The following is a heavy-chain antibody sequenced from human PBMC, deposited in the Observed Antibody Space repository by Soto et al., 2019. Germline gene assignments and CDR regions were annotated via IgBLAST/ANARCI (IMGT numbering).Heavy chain of an antibody. Sequence: QVQLVESGGGVVQPGRSLRLSCAASGFTFSSYAMHWVRQAPGKGLEWVAVISFDAKNKYYADSVKDRFTVSRDNSKNTLYVQMNSLRTEDTAVYYCARARRFGTGYTLGFVYWGQGTLVTVSS. V-gene: IGHV3-30*04. CDR2: ISFDAKNK. D-gene: IGHD3-10*01. CDR3: ARARRFGTGYTLGFVY. J-gene: IGHJ4*02. CDR1: GFTFSSYA.